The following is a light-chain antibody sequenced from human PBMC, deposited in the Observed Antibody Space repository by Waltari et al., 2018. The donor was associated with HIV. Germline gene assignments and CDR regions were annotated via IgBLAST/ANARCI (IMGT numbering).Light chain of an antibody. CDR1: RSNIGAGYF. J-gene: IGLJ2*01. CDR2: SDI. V-gene: IGLV1-40*01. Sequence: QSALTQPPSVSGAPGQRVTISRTGNRSNIGAGYFVHWYQHLPGTAPKLLVYSDIHRPSGVPDRFSGSKSGTSASLVITGLQAEDEADYYCQSYDSSLRASVFGGGTKLTVL. CDR3: QSYDSSLRASV.